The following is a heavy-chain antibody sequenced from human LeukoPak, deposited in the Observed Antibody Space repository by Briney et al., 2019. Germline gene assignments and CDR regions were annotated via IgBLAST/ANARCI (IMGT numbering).Heavy chain of an antibody. J-gene: IGHJ5*02. D-gene: IGHD1-14*01. CDR2: INGDGRTT. V-gene: IGHV3-74*01. CDR1: GLTLSSHW. Sequence: GGSLRLAYAAYGLTLSSHWTQSARLLPGEGLVWVSRINGDGRTTNYADSGKGRLTISRNNAKNTLYLQMNSRRAEDTAVYYCASQRGYNHDPWGQGTLVTVSS. CDR3: ASQRGYNHDP.